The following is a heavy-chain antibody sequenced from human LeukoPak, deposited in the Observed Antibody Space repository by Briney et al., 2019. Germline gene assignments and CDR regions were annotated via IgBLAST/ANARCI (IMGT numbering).Heavy chain of an antibody. D-gene: IGHD3-9*01. CDR3: AKADGDFDWLLLSTYYYYYAMDV. CDR2: IRGGDGSS. J-gene: IGHJ6*02. CDR1: GFTFSSYA. Sequence: PGGSLRLSCAASGFTFSSYAMRWVRQAPGKGLEWVSAIRGGDGSSYYRDSVKGRFTVSRDNSKNTLYLQMNSLRAEDTAIYYCAKADGDFDWLLLSTYYYYYAMDVWGQGTTVTVSS. V-gene: IGHV3-23*01.